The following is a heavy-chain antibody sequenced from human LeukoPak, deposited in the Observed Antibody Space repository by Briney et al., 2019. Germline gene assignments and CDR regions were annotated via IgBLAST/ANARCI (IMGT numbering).Heavy chain of an antibody. CDR1: GYTFTSYG. D-gene: IGHD3-3*01. CDR2: ISAYNGNT. CDR3: AKTDYDFWSGYYGGAGAFDI. V-gene: IGHV1-18*01. J-gene: IGHJ3*02. Sequence: ASVKVSCKASGYTFTSYGISWVRQAPGQGLEWMGWISAYNGNTNYAQKLQGRVTMTTDTSTSTAYMELRSLRSDDTAVYYCAKTDYDFWSGYYGGAGAFDIWGQGTMVTVSS.